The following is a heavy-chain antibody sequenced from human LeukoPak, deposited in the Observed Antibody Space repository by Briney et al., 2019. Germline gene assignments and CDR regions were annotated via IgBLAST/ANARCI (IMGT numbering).Heavy chain of an antibody. J-gene: IGHJ6*03. D-gene: IGHD1-7*01. CDR1: GFTFSDYY. Sequence: GGSLRLSCAASGFTFSDYYMTWIRQAPGKGLEWVSAISGSGGSTYYADSVKGRFTISRDNSKNTLYLQMNSLRAEDTAVYYCAKRRGLELLYYYYMDVWGKGTTVTVSS. V-gene: IGHV3-23*01. CDR3: AKRRGLELLYYYYMDV. CDR2: ISGSGGST.